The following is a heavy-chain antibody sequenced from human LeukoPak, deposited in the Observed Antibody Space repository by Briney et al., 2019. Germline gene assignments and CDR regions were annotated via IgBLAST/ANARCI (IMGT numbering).Heavy chain of an antibody. CDR3: ARDEGSTYNQLDY. V-gene: IGHV1-2*02. CDR2: INGHDGST. CDR1: GYTFDNFY. J-gene: IGHJ4*02. D-gene: IGHD1-14*01. Sequence: ASVKVSCKASGYTFDNFYIHWVRQAPGQGPEWMGWINGHDGSTKYAQRFQGRVIMTRVTAISTVYMDLSGLRPDDTAIYYCARDEGSTYNQLDYWGQGTLVTVSS.